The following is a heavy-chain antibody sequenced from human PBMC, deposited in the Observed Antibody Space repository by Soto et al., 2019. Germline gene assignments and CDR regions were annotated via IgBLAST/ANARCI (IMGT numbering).Heavy chain of an antibody. J-gene: IGHJ4*02. CDR3: AHRVLRTVFGLVTTTAIYFDF. D-gene: IGHD3-3*01. CDR2: IYWDDDK. V-gene: IGHV2-5*02. Sequence: QITLNESGPTVVRPTETLTLTCRFSGFSLTTSGVGVGWIRQSPGKAQEWLALIYWDDDKRYSASLKSRLTITKVTSKNQVVLTVSDLDPTDTATYYCAHRVLRTVFGLVTTTAIYFDFWGQGTPVAVSS. CDR1: GFSLTTSGVG.